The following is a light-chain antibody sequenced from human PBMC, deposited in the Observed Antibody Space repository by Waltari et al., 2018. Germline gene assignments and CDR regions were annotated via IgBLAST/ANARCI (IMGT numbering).Light chain of an antibody. CDR1: QSILTW. V-gene: IGKV1-5*03. CDR3: QQYNTYSPGPT. Sequence: DIQMTQSPPPLSASVGDRVTITCRASQSILTWLAWYQQKPGKAPRLLMYKASSLQSGVPPRFSGSGSGTEFTLTISSLQPDDFATYYCQQYNTYSPGPTFGGGTKVEIK. CDR2: KAS. J-gene: IGKJ4*01.